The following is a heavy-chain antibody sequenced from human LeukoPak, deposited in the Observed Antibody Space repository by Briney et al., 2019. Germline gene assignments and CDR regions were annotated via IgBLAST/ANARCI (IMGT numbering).Heavy chain of an antibody. CDR1: GGTLRSYA. V-gene: IGHV1-69*05. CDR2: IIPIFGTA. D-gene: IGHD5-18*01. CDR3: ARDGSVYTSMEDSHL. J-gene: IGHJ5*02. Sequence: SVKVSCKASGGTLRSYALSWVRQAPGQGLEWMGRIIPIFGTANYAQKFQGRVTITTDESTSTAYMELISLSYEDTAVYYCARDGSVYTSMEDSHLWGQRTLVTVSS.